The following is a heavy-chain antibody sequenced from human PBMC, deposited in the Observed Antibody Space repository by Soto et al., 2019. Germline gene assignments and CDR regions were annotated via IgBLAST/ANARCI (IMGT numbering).Heavy chain of an antibody. J-gene: IGHJ4*02. CDR3: ARDSMVRGVMTGDY. CDR1: GFTFSSYA. D-gene: IGHD3-10*01. Sequence: GGSLRLSCAVSGFTFSSYAMHWVRQAPGKGLEWVAVISYDGSNKYYADSVKGRFTISRDNSKNTLYLQMNSLRAEDTAVYYCARDSMVRGVMTGDYWGQGTLVTVSS. V-gene: IGHV3-30-3*01. CDR2: ISYDGSNK.